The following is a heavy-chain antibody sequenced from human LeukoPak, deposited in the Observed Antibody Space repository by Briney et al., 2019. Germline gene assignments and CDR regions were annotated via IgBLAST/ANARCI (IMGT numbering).Heavy chain of an antibody. V-gene: IGHV3-23*01. D-gene: IGHD3-22*01. CDR3: ARGSPYYYDSSGYSH. J-gene: IGHJ4*02. CDR1: GFTFSSYA. Sequence: GGSLRLSCAASGFTFSSYAMSWVRQAPGKGLEWVSAISGSGGSTYYADSVKGRFTISRDNSKNTLYLRMNSLRAEDTAVYYCARGSPYYYDSSGYSHWGQGTLVTVSS. CDR2: ISGSGGST.